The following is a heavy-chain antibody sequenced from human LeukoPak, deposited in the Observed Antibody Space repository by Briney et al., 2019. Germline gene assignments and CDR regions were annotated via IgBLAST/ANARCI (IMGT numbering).Heavy chain of an antibody. CDR3: ATGSIVYDF. J-gene: IGHJ4*02. V-gene: IGHV1-24*01. CDR1: GHSLTKFS. Sequence: ASVKVSCKVSGHSLTKFSMEWVRQAPGKGLEWMGGFDPERGETIHAQKFQGRFTMTEDTSTDTAYMELNSLTSEDMAVYYCATGSIVYDFWGQGSLVTVSS. D-gene: IGHD1-26*01. CDR2: FDPERGET.